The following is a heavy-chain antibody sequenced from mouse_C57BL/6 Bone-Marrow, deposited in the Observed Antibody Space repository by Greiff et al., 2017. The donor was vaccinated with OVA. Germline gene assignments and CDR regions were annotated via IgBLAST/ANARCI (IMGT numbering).Heavy chain of an antibody. CDR2: IHPNSGST. CDR1: GYTFTSYW. Sequence: VQLQQPGAELVKPGASVKLSCKASGYTFTSYWMHWVKKRPGQGLEWIGMIHPNSGSTNYNEKFKSKATLTVDKSSSTAYMQLSSLTSEDSAVYYCAREGRITPYYYAMDYWGQGTSVTVSS. J-gene: IGHJ4*01. V-gene: IGHV1-64*01. D-gene: IGHD2-4*01. CDR3: AREGRITPYYYAMDY.